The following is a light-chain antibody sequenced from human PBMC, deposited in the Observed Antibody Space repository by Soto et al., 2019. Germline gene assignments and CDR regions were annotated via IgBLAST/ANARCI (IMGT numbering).Light chain of an antibody. CDR2: GAS. CDR3: QQSYSNPTWT. V-gene: IGKV1-9*01. Sequence: DIPLTQSPFFLSASVGDRVTITCRASQGIRSYLAWYQQRPGKAPELLIYGASTLRTGVASRFSGSGFGAEFTLTVSSLQPEDFATYYCQQSYSNPTWTFGQGTKVEIK. CDR1: QGIRSY. J-gene: IGKJ1*01.